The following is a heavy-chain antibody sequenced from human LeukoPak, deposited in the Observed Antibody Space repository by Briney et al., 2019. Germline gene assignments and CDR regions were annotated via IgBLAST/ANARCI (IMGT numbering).Heavy chain of an antibody. J-gene: IGHJ4*02. V-gene: IGHV4-34*01. CDR2: INHSGST. D-gene: IGHD2-2*02. Sequence: PSETLSLTCAVYGGSFSGYYWSWIRQPPGKGLEWIGEINHSGSTNYNPSLKSRVTISVDTSKNQFSLKLSSVTAADTAVYYCARSTALDCSSTSCYTADCWGQGTLVTVSS. CDR1: GGSFSGYY. CDR3: ARSTALDCSSTSCYTADC.